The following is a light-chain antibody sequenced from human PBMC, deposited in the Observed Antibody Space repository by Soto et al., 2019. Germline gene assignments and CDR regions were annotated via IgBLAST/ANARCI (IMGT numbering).Light chain of an antibody. V-gene: IGKV1-33*01. CDR2: DAS. Sequence: DIQMTQSPSSLSASVGDRVTITCQASQDISNYLNWYQQKPGKAPKLLIYDASNLETGVPSRFSGSGSGTDFTFTISRLQPEDIETYYCQQYDNLPYTFGQGTKREI. CDR3: QQYDNLPYT. CDR1: QDISNY. J-gene: IGKJ2*01.